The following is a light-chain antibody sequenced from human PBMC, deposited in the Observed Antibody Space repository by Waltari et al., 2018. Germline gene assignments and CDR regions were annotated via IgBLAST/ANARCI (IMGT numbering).Light chain of an antibody. J-gene: IGKJ2*01. CDR1: QSLTKRY. V-gene: IGKV3-20*01. Sequence: EVVLTQSPDTLSLSPGERATLSCRASQSLTKRYLAWYQQRPGQAPRILIYGGASSAAGIPDRFSVSGSGTDFTLTISRLEPEDSAVYYCQQYGSSVLYTFGQGTKLEIK. CDR2: GGA. CDR3: QQYGSSVLYT.